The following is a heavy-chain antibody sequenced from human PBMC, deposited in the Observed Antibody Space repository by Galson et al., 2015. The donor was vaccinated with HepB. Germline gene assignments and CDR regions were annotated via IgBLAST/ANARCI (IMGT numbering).Heavy chain of an antibody. D-gene: IGHD6-13*01. CDR2: ISYDGSNK. Sequence: SLRLSCAASGFTFSSYTMHWVRQPPGKGLEWVAVISYDGSNKYYADSMKGRFTISRDNSKNTLFLHMNSLRAEDTAVYYCAGGRFYRQELSPNVMDVWGQGTTVTVSS. V-gene: IGHV3-30*04. CDR1: GFTFSSYT. J-gene: IGHJ6*02. CDR3: AGGRFYRQELSPNVMDV.